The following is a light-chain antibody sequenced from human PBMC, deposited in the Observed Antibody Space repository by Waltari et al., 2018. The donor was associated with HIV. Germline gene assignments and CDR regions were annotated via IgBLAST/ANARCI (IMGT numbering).Light chain of an antibody. V-gene: IGLV1-47*01. CDR3: AAWDDSLSGPV. CDR1: SSNIGSNY. CDR2: RRN. Sequence: QSVLTQPPSASGTPGQRVTISCSGSSSNIGSNYVYWYQPLPGTAPKILIYRRNQRPSGVPDRFSGSKSGTSASRAISGLRSEDEADYYCAAWDDSLSGPVFGGGTKLTVL. J-gene: IGLJ3*02.